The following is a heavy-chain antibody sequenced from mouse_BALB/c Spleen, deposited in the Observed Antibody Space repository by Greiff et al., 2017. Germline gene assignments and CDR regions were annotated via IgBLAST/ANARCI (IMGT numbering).Heavy chain of an antibody. V-gene: IGHV4-2*02. CDR1: GFDFSRYW. Sequence: EVKLVESGGGLVQPGGSLNLSCAASGFDFSRYWMSWARQAPGKGQEWIGEINPGSSTINYTPSLKNKFIISRDNAKNTLYLQMSKVRSEDTALYYCARQGVYYAMDYWGQGTSVTVSS. J-gene: IGHJ4*01. CDR3: ARQGVYYAMDY. CDR2: INPGSSTI.